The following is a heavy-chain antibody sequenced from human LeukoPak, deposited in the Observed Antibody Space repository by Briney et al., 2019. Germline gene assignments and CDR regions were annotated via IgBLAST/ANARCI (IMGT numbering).Heavy chain of an antibody. V-gene: IGHV3-30*18. J-gene: IGHJ4*02. CDR2: ISYDGSKQ. CDR3: AKDGARYLLTYYFEY. D-gene: IGHD3-9*01. CDR1: GFTVSSNY. Sequence: GGSLRLSCAASGFTVSSNYMSWVRQAPGKGLEWVAAISYDGSKQLYADSAKGRFTISRDNSKNTLNLQMNSLRDEDTAVYYCAKDGARYLLTYYFEYWGQGTLVTVSS.